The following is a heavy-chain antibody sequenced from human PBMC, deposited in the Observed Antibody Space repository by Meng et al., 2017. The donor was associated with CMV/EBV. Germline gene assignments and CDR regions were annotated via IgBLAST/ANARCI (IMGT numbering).Heavy chain of an antibody. V-gene: IGHV4-31*03. CDR2: IYYSGST. J-gene: IGHJ5*02. CDR1: AGSISSGGYY. Sequence: SETLSLTCTVSAGSISSGGYYWSWIRQHPGKGLEWIGYIYYSGSTYYNPSLKSRVTISVDTSKNQFSLKLSSVTAADTAVYYCARVEVVAGKNWFDPWGQGTLVTVSS. D-gene: IGHD2-15*01. CDR3: ARVEVVAGKNWFDP.